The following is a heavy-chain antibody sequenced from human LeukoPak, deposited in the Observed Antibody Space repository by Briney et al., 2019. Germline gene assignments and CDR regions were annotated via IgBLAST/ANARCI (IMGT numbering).Heavy chain of an antibody. J-gene: IGHJ3*02. CDR1: GGSISSSSYY. D-gene: IGHD6-6*01. CDR2: IYYSGST. CDR3: ARHEGATLIAARRGHDAFDI. Sequence: SETLSLTCTVSGGSISSSSYYWGWIRQPPGKGLEWIGSIYYSGSTYYNPSLKSRVTISVDTSKNQFSLKLSSVTAADTAVYYCARHEGATLIAARRGHDAFDIWGQGTMVTVSS. V-gene: IGHV4-39*01.